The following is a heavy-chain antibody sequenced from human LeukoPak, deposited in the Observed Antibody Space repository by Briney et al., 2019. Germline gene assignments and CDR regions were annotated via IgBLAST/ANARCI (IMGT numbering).Heavy chain of an antibody. J-gene: IGHJ1*01. CDR1: GFTFSRYG. CDR3: ARAPSEVGGYYPEYFRQ. Sequence: GGSLRLSCEPSGFTFSRYGMHCVRNAPGKRLVWVSRIKSEGKTNYADSVKGRFDISRDNAKNTVSLQMDSLRAEDTGVYHCARAPSEVGGYYPEYFRQWGQGRLVTVSS. CDR2: IKSEGKT. D-gene: IGHD3-22*01. V-gene: IGHV3-74*01.